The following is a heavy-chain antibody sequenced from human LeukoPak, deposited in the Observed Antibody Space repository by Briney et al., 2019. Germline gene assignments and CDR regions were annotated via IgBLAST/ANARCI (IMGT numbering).Heavy chain of an antibody. J-gene: IGHJ4*02. Sequence: GGSLRLSCSASGFTFSSYAMHWVRQAPGKGLEYVSAISSNGGSTYYADSVKGRFTISRDNSKNTLYLQMDSLRAEDTAVYYCAKYYDSSGWRGVFDYWGQGTLVTVSS. D-gene: IGHD3-22*01. CDR1: GFTFSSYA. CDR2: ISSNGGST. CDR3: AKYYDSSGWRGVFDY. V-gene: IGHV3-64*04.